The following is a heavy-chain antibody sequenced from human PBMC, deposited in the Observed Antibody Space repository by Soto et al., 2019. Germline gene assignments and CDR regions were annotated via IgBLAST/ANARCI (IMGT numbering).Heavy chain of an antibody. J-gene: IGHJ6*02. Sequence: PGWSLRLSCASSVFTFISYAMSWVRQAPGKGLEWVSAISGSGGSTYYADSVKGRFTISRDNSKNTLYLQMNSLRAEDTAVYYCAKDARVSARIGYYYYGMDVWGQGTTVTVSS. CDR3: AKDARVSARIGYYYYGMDV. D-gene: IGHD6-6*01. CDR1: VFTFISYA. V-gene: IGHV3-23*01. CDR2: ISGSGGST.